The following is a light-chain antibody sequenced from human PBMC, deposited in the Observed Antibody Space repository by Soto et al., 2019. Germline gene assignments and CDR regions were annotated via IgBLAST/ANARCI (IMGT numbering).Light chain of an antibody. J-gene: IGLJ1*01. CDR1: SSGVGGYIY. CDR2: DVT. Sequence: QSVLTQPASVSGSPGQSITISCTGTSSGVGGYIYVSWYQQHPGKAPKLMIYDVTSRPSGVSYRFSGSKSGNTASLTISGLQAEDEADYYCSSYTSSSTRVFGTGTKVTVL. CDR3: SSYTSSSTRV. V-gene: IGLV2-14*01.